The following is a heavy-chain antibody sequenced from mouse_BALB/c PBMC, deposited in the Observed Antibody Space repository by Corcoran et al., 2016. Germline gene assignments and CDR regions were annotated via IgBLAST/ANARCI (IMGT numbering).Heavy chain of an antibody. V-gene: IGHV8-12*01. CDR1: GFSLSTSAGG. Sequence: QVTLKESGPGILQPSQTLSLTCSFSGFSLSTSAGGVSWMRQASGKGLEWLAHIYWDDDNRYNPSLKSRHTISKDTSRNQLFLRLTSVDTADTATNDCARSYAMDYWGQGTSVTVSS. CDR2: IYWDDDN. J-gene: IGHJ4*01. CDR3: ARSYAMDY.